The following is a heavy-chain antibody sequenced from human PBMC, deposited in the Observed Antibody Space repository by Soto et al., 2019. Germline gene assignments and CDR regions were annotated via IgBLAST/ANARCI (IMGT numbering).Heavy chain of an antibody. Sequence: QVQLVQSGGEVTKPVASVKVSCKSSGYTFTSYGVSWVRQAPGQGLEWLGWISVYTGNTKQAQKFQDRVTLTTEASTSTAYMELRSLRSDDTAVYYCARDRCTTDRCYTHHFDVWGQGTTVTVSS. CDR1: GYTFTSYG. J-gene: IGHJ6*02. CDR3: ARDRCTTDRCYTHHFDV. D-gene: IGHD2-8*01. CDR2: ISVYTGNT. V-gene: IGHV1-18*04.